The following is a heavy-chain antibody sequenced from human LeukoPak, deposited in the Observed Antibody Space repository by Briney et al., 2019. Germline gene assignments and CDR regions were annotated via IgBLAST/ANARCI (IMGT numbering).Heavy chain of an antibody. V-gene: IGHV3-30-3*01. CDR1: GFTFSSYA. Sequence: GGSLRLSCAASGFTFSSYAMHWVRQAPGKGLEWVAVISYDGSNKYYADPVKGRFTISRDNSKNTLYLQMNSLRAEDTAVYYCARVHSGYDWAWGYFDYWGQGTLVTVSS. D-gene: IGHD5-12*01. J-gene: IGHJ4*02. CDR2: ISYDGSNK. CDR3: ARVHSGYDWAWGYFDY.